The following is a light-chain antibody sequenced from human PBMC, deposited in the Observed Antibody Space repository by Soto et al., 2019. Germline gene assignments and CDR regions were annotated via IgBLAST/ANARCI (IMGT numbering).Light chain of an antibody. Sequence: QSALTQPASVSGSPGQSITISCTGTSSDVGGYNYVSWYQQHPGKAPKLMIYYVSNRPSGVSNRFSGSKSGNTASLTISGLQAEDEADYYCSPYTSSSTLGVFGGGTKVTVL. J-gene: IGLJ2*01. CDR3: SPYTSSSTLGV. CDR1: SSDVGGYNY. CDR2: YVS. V-gene: IGLV2-14*01.